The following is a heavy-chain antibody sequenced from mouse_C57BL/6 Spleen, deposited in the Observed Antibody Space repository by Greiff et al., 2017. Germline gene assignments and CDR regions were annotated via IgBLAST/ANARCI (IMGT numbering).Heavy chain of an antibody. V-gene: IGHV1-4*01. CDR1: GYTFTSYT. J-gene: IGHJ3*01. CDR3: ARIYISISGFAY. D-gene: IGHD2-10*02. CDR2: INPSSGYT. Sequence: VQLQESGAELARPGASVKMSCKASGYTFTSYTMHWVQQRPGQGLEWIGYINPSSGYTKYNQKFKDKATLTADKSSSTAYMQLSSLTSEDSAVYYCARIYISISGFAYWGQGTLVTVSA.